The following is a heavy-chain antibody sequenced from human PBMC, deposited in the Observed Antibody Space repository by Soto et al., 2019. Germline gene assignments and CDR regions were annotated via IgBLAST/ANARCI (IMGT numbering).Heavy chain of an antibody. CDR3: ARRVNYFDY. CDR2: IWYDGSKK. Sequence: VGSLRLSCAASGFTFSSYGMHWVRQAPGKGLEWVAVIWYDGSKKYYADSVKGRFTISRDNSKNTLSLQMNSLRAEDTAVYYCARRVNYFDYWGQGTLVTVSS. V-gene: IGHV3-33*01. J-gene: IGHJ4*02. CDR1: GFTFSSYG.